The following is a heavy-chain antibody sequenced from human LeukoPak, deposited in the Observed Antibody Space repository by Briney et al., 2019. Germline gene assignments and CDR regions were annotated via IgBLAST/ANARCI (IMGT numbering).Heavy chain of an antibody. D-gene: IGHD1-26*01. CDR2: ITGSGGRT. J-gene: IGHJ4*02. CDR3: ARSGGVGASLHYFDY. V-gene: IGHV3-23*01. CDR1: QFKFNNYG. Sequence: GGSLRLSCATSQFKFNNYGMTWVRQAPGKGLEWVSSITGSGGRTQYADSVQGRFTISRDNSKNTLYLQMNSLRAEDTAVYYCARSGGVGASLHYFDYWGQGTLVTVSS.